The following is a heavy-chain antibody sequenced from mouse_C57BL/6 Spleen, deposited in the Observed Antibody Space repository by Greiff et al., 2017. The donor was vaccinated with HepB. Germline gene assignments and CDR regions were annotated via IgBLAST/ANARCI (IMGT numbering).Heavy chain of an antibody. CDR1: GYTFTSYW. V-gene: IGHV1-50*01. J-gene: IGHJ2*01. CDR3: ARGRGY. Sequence: QVQLQQSGAELVKPGASVKLSCKASGYTFTSYWMQWVKQRPGQGLEWIGEIDPSDSYTNYNQKFKGKATLTVDTSSSTAYMQLSSLTSEDSAVYYCARGRGYWGQGTTLTVSS. CDR2: IDPSDSYT.